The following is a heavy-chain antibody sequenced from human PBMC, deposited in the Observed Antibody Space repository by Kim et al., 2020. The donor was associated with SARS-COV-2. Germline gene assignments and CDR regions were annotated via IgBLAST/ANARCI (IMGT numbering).Heavy chain of an antibody. D-gene: IGHD1-26*01. V-gene: IGHV1-24*01. J-gene: IGHJ5*02. CDR3: ATGPVIVGATGNWFDP. CDR1: GYTLTELS. Sequence: ASVKDSCKVSGYTLTELSMHWVRQAPGKGLEWMGGFDPEDGETIYAQKFQGRVTMTEDTSTDTAYMELSSLRSEETAVYYCATGPVIVGATGNWFDPWGQGTLVTVSS. CDR2: FDPEDGET.